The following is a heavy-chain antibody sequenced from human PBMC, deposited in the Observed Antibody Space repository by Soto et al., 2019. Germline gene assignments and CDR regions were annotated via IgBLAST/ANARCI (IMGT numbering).Heavy chain of an antibody. J-gene: IGHJ4*02. Sequence: GGSLRLSCAASGFTFSSYSMNWVRQAPGKGLEWVSSISSSSSYIYYADSVKGRFTISRDNAKNSLYLQMNSLRAEDTAVDYCASSVGGGYDSSFDYWGQGTLVTVSS. D-gene: IGHD5-12*01. CDR2: ISSSSSYI. CDR3: ASSVGGGYDSSFDY. CDR1: GFTFSSYS. V-gene: IGHV3-21*01.